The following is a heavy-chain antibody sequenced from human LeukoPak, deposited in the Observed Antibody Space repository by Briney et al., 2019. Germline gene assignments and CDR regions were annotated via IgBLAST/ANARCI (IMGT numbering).Heavy chain of an antibody. CDR1: GHTFTSYG. CDR2: ISGYNGYT. D-gene: IGHD3-22*01. CDR3: ARDEARYSSGYYPNWFDP. V-gene: IGHV1-18*01. Sequence: ASVKVSCKASGHTFTSYGISWVRQAPGQGLEWMGWISGYNGYTHYANNHQGRVTMTTDTSTSIAYMELRSLRSDDTAVYYCARDEARYSSGYYPNWFDPWGQGTLVTVSS. J-gene: IGHJ5*02.